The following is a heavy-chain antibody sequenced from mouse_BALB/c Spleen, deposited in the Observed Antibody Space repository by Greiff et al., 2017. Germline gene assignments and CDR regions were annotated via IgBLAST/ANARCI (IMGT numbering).Heavy chain of an antibody. CDR2: ISYSGST. CDR1: GYSITSDYA. J-gene: IGHJ2*01. CDR3: ARDGSSYFDY. V-gene: IGHV3-2*02. Sequence: EVKLMESGPGLVKPSQSLSLTCTVTGYSITSDYAWNWIRQFPGNKLEWMGYISYSGSTSYNPSLKSRISINRDTSKNQFFLQLNSVTTEDTATYYCARDGSSYFDYWGQGTTLTVSS. D-gene: IGHD1-1*01.